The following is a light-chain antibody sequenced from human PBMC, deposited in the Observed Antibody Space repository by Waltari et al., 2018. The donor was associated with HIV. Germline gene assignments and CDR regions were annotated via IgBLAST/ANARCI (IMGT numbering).Light chain of an antibody. CDR2: STN. Sequence: QTVVTQERSFSVSPGGTVTTTCSLFFRPAHPLYHPSWYQQTPGQAPRTLIYSTNTRSSGVPDRFSGSILGNKAALTITGAQADDESDYYCVLYMDSGVVFGGGTKLTVL. J-gene: IGLJ2*01. CDR1: FRPAHPLYH. CDR3: VLYMDSGVV. V-gene: IGLV8-61*01.